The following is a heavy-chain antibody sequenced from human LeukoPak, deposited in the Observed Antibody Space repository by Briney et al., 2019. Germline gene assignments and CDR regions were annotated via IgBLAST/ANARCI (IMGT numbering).Heavy chain of an antibody. CDR2: ISGSGGST. D-gene: IGHD3-3*01. CDR1: GFTFSSYA. CDR3: AKDLSVLRFLESPFDY. V-gene: IGHV3-23*01. Sequence: GGSLRLSCAASGFTFSSYAMSWVRQAPGKGLEWVSAISGSGGSTYYADSLKGRFTISRDNSKNTLYLQMNSLRAEDTAVYYCAKDLSVLRFLESPFDYWGQGTLVTVSS. J-gene: IGHJ4*02.